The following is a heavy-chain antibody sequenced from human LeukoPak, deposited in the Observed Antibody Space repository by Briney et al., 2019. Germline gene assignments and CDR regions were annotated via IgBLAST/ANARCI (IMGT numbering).Heavy chain of an antibody. Sequence: PSETLSLTCAVSGGSISSSNWWSWVRQPPGKGLEWIGEIYHSGSTNYNPSLKSRVTISVDKSKNQFSLKLSSVTAADTAVYYCARDSSSIAVAGTTNWGQGTLVTVSS. CDR2: IYHSGST. J-gene: IGHJ4*02. CDR1: GGSISSSNW. D-gene: IGHD6-19*01. V-gene: IGHV4-4*02. CDR3: ARDSSSIAVAGTTN.